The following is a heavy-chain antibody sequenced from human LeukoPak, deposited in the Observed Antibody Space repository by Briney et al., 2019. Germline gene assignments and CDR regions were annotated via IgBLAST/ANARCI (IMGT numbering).Heavy chain of an antibody. Sequence: PSETLSLTCTVSGGSVSSYYWSWIRQPPGKGLEWIGYMYYSGSTNYNPSLKSRVTISIDTSKNQFSLKLNSVTAADTAVYYCARGMGSRSSGWYRKKDPYFDYWGQGTLVTVSS. CDR1: GGSVSSYY. V-gene: IGHV4-59*02. CDR3: ARGMGSRSSGWYRKKDPYFDY. J-gene: IGHJ4*02. D-gene: IGHD6-19*01. CDR2: MYYSGST.